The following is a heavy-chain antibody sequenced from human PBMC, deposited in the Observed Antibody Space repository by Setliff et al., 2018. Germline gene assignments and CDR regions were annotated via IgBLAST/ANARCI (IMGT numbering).Heavy chain of an antibody. CDR2: IIPIFGAA. D-gene: IGHD1-26*01. Sequence: SVKVSCKASGGTFSSYAISWVRQAPGQGLEWMGRIIPIFGAANYAQKFQGRVTITANKSTSTAYMELSSLRSEDTAVYYCATNSYSGGFFAFDIWGQGTMVTVSS. V-gene: IGHV1-69*06. CDR1: GGTFSSYA. J-gene: IGHJ3*02. CDR3: ATNSYSGGFFAFDI.